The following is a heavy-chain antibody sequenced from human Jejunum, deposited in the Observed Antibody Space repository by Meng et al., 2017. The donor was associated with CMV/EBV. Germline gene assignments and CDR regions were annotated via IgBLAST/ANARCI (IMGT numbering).Heavy chain of an antibody. CDR1: GVTVSSID. Sequence: SGVTVSSIDLSWVRQAPGKGLELVSTIYTGGSTFYADSVEGRFAISRDTAKNTLYLQMNSLRAEDTAIYYCAKGEGRPHYYFDYWGQGTLVTVSS. CDR2: IYTGGST. CDR3: AKGEGRPHYYFDY. V-gene: IGHV3-53*01. D-gene: IGHD1-26*01. J-gene: IGHJ4*02.